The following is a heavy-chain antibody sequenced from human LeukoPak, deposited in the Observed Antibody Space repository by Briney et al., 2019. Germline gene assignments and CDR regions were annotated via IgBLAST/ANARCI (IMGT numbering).Heavy chain of an antibody. V-gene: IGHV4-59*01. J-gene: IGHJ5*02. CDR2: IYYSGST. Sequence: SETLSLTCTVSGGSISSYYWSWIRQPPGKGLEWIGYIYYSGSTNYNPSLKNRVTISVDTSKNQFSLRLSSVTAADTAVYYCARQYYDFWSDPNPYWFDPWGQGTLVTVSS. CDR3: ARQYYDFWSDPNPYWFDP. D-gene: IGHD3-3*01. CDR1: GGSISSYY.